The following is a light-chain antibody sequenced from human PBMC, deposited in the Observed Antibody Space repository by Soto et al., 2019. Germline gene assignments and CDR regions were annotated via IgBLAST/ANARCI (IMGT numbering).Light chain of an antibody. J-gene: IGLJ2*01. CDR3: NSYTNNSSLV. CDR1: SSDIGAYKY. Sequence: QSVLTQPASVSGSPGQSITISCTGTSSDIGAYKYVSWYQHHPGKAPKLVIFEVDNRPSGISNRFSSSKSVNTASLTISGLQAEDEADYYCNSYTNNSSLVFGGGTKVTVL. V-gene: IGLV2-14*01. CDR2: EVD.